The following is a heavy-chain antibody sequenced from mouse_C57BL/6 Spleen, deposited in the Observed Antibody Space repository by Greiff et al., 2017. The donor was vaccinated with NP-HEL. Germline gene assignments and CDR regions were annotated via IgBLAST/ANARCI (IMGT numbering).Heavy chain of an antibody. Sequence: VKLMESGPGLVAPSQSLSITCTVSGFSLTSYGVHWVRQPPGKGLEWLVVIWSDGSTTYNSALKSRLSISKDNSKSQVFLKMNSLQTDDTAMYYCARHRDYGSSTGAMDYWGQGTSVTVSS. CDR2: IWSDGST. CDR1: GFSLTSYG. D-gene: IGHD1-1*01. J-gene: IGHJ4*01. V-gene: IGHV2-6-1*01. CDR3: ARHRDYGSSTGAMDY.